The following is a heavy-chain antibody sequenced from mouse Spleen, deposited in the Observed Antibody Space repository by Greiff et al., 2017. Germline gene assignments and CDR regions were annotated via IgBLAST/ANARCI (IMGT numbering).Heavy chain of an antibody. V-gene: IGHV1-22*01. J-gene: IGHJ2*01. CDR2: INPNNGGT. CDR3: ARNYRYFDY. Sequence: EVQGVESGPELVKPGASVKMSCKASGYTFTDYNMHWVKQSHGKSLEWIGYINPNNGGTSYNQKFKGKATLTVNKSSSTAYMELRSLTSEDSAVYYCARNYRYFDYWGQGTTLTVSS. D-gene: IGHD2-14*01. CDR1: GYTFTDYN.